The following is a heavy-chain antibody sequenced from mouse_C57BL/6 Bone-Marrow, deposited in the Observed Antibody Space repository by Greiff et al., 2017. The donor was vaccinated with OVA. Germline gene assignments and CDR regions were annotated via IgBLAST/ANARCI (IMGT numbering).Heavy chain of an antibody. CDR3: ARPGDYDGDWFAY. CDR1: GYTFTTYP. Sequence: QLQQSVAELVKPGASVKMSCKASGYTFTTYPIEWMKQNHGKSLEWIGNFHPYNDDTKYNEKFKGKATLTVEKSSSTVYLELSRLTSDDSAVYYCARPGDYDGDWFAYWGQGTLVTVSA. V-gene: IGHV1-47*01. J-gene: IGHJ3*01. D-gene: IGHD2-4*01. CDR2: FHPYNDDT.